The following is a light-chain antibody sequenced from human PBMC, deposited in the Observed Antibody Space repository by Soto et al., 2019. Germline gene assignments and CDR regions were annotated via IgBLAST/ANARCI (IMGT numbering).Light chain of an antibody. CDR1: QNIVNY. Sequence: DIQMTQSPSSLSGSVGDRVTISCRASQNIVNYLHWYQRKPGTAPRLLISRASTVRSGVPPRFSGSGSGRDFTLTIRSLRPEDIETYFCQQTYRIPWTFGPGTRVEI. CDR2: RAS. J-gene: IGKJ1*01. CDR3: QQTYRIPWT. V-gene: IGKV1-39*01.